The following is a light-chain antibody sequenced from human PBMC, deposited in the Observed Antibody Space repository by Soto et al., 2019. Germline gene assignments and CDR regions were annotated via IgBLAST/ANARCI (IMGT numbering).Light chain of an antibody. CDR3: ATCDDSLNGLWV. V-gene: IGLV1-44*01. CDR1: SSNIGSNF. CDR2: SNN. J-gene: IGLJ3*02. Sequence: QSVLTQPPSSSGTPGQRVTISCSGSSSNIGSNFVNWYQQLPGTAPKLLIYSNNQRPSGVPDRFSGSKSGTSASLAISALQSDDEADYYCATCDDSLNGLWVFGGGTKLTV.